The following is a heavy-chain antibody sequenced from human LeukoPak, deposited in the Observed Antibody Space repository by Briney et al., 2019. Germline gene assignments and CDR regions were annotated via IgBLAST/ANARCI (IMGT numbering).Heavy chain of an antibody. V-gene: IGHV3-23*01. J-gene: IGHJ4*02. D-gene: IGHD3-22*01. CDR1: GFTFSSYA. CDR2: ISGSGGST. CDR3: AKDRRSSYYYDSSGYYFDY. Sequence: GGFLRLSCAASGFTFSSYAMSWVRQAPGKGLEWVSAISGSGGSTYYADSVKGRFTISRDNSKNTLYLQMNSLRAEDTAVYYCAKDRRSSYYYDSSGYYFDYWGQGTLVTVSS.